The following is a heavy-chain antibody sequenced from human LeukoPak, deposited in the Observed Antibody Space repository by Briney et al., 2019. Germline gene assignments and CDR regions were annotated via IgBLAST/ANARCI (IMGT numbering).Heavy chain of an antibody. J-gene: IGHJ4*02. CDR1: GYTFTSYD. CDR3: ARAKYGGNSFDY. D-gene: IGHD4-23*01. Sequence: ASVKVSCKASGYTFTSYDINWVRQATGQGLEWMGWMNPNSGNTGYAQKFQGRVTITRNTSISTAYMELSSLRSEDTAVYYCARAKYGGNSFDYWGQGTLVTVSS. V-gene: IGHV1-8*03. CDR2: MNPNSGNT.